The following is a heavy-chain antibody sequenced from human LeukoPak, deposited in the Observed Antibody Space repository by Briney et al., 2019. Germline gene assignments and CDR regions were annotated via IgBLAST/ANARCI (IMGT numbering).Heavy chain of an antibody. CDR3: ARAEYCSSTSCYDGEGAFDI. D-gene: IGHD2-2*01. CDR2: MNPNSGNT. J-gene: IGHJ3*02. V-gene: IGHV1-8*01. CDR1: GYTFTSYD. Sequence: ASVTVSCKASGYTFTSYDINWVRQATGQGLEWMGWMNPNSGNTGYAQKFQGRVTMTRNTSISTAYMELSRLRSDDTAVYYCARAEYCSSTSCYDGEGAFDIWGQGTMVTVSS.